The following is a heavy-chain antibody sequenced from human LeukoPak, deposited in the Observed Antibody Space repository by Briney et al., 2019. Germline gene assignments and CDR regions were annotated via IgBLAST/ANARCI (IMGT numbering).Heavy chain of an antibody. CDR3: AILEMATSYYYYMDV. J-gene: IGHJ6*03. Sequence: GGSLRLSCAASGFTFSSYAMSWVRQAPGKGLEWVSAISGSGGSTYYADSVEGRFTISRDNSKNTLYLQMNSLRAEDTAVYYCAILEMATSYYYYMDVWGKGTTVTVSS. D-gene: IGHD5-24*01. CDR1: GFTFSSYA. CDR2: ISGSGGST. V-gene: IGHV3-23*01.